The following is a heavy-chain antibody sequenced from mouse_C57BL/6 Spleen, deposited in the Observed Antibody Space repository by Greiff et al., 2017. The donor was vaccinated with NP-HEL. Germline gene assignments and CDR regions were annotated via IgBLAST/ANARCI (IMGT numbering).Heavy chain of an antibody. Sequence: QVQLQQPGAELVKPGASVKLSCKASGYTFTSYWMHWVKQRPGRGLEWNGRIDPNSGGTKYNEKFKSKATLTVDKPSSTAYMQLSSLTSEDSAVYYCAIYYDYDRASSDWYFDVWGTGTTVTVSS. CDR2: IDPNSGGT. V-gene: IGHV1-72*01. D-gene: IGHD2-4*01. J-gene: IGHJ1*03. CDR3: AIYYDYDRASSDWYFDV. CDR1: GYTFTSYW.